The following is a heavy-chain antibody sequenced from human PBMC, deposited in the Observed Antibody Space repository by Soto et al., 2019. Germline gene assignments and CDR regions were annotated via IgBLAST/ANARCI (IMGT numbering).Heavy chain of an antibody. CDR1: GSTFTSYG. V-gene: IGHV1-18*04. CDR3: ARDRGIGDYDFWSGYTY. CDR2: ISAYNGNT. Sequence: ASVTVSCKASGSTFTSYGISWVRQAPGQGLEWMGWISAYNGNTNYAQKLQGRVTMTTDTSTSTAYMELRSLRSDDTAVYYCARDRGIGDYDFWSGYTYWGQGTLVTVS. J-gene: IGHJ4*02. D-gene: IGHD3-3*01.